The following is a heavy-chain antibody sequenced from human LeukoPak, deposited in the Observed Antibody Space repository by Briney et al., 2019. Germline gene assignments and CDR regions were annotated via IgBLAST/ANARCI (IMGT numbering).Heavy chain of an antibody. J-gene: IGHJ5*02. D-gene: IGHD2-21*01. CDR1: GGCIRSTSYY. CDR3: ARHGDLLSPFQS. V-gene: IGHV4-39*01. CDR2: INYSGSA. Sequence: PWESLFLTFSVPGGCIRSTSYYWGWIRQPPGNGLERIGTINYSGSAYYKPSLKSRVTISVDTSNNQISLKLNSVTAADTAMYYCARHGDLLSPFQSWGQGTLVTVSS.